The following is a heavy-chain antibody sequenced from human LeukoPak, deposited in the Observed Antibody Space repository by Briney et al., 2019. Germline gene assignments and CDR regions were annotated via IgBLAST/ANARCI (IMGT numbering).Heavy chain of an antibody. V-gene: IGHV1-69*13. Sequence: SVKVSCKASGGTFSSYATSWVRQAPGQGLEWMGGIIPIFGTANYAQKFQGRVTITADESTSTAYMELSSLRSEDTAVYYCARDLDPWTTVTSGHDNYWGQGTLVTVSS. D-gene: IGHD4-11*01. CDR1: GGTFSSYA. J-gene: IGHJ4*02. CDR3: ARDLDPWTTVTSGHDNY. CDR2: IIPIFGTA.